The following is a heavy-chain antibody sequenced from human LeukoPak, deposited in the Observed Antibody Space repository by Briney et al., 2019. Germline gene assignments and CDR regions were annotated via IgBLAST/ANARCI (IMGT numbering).Heavy chain of an antibody. J-gene: IGHJ4*02. D-gene: IGHD2-21*01. CDR3: ARVPRRSYYPYYSDY. CDR1: GYTLTELS. V-gene: IGHV1-2*02. Sequence: GASVKVSCKVSGYTLTELSMHWVRQAPGKGLEWMGWINPNSGGTNYAQKFQGRVTMTRDTSISTAYMELSRLRSDDTAVYYCARVPRRSYYPYYSDYWGQGTLVTVSS. CDR2: INPNSGGT.